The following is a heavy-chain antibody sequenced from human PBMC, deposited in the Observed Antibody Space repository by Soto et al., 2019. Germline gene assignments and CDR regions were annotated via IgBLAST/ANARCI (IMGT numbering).Heavy chain of an antibody. J-gene: IGHJ6*02. D-gene: IGHD6-6*01. V-gene: IGHV1-69*13. Sequence: SVKVSCKASGGTFSRYAISWVRQAPGQGLEWMGGIIPIFGTANYAQKFQGRVTITADESTSTAYMELSSLRSEDTAVYYCARDTIAARPVDYYYGMDVWGQGTTVTVSS. CDR3: ARDTIAARPVDYYYGMDV. CDR2: IIPIFGTA. CDR1: GGTFSRYA.